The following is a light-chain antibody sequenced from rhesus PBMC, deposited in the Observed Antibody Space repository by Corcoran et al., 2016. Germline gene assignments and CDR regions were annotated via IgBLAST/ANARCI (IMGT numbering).Light chain of an antibody. CDR1: QDISRF. CDR3: QQYGSLPYT. V-gene: IGKV1-37*01. Sequence: DIQMTQSPSSVSASVGDRVTITCRASQDISRFLAWYTQKPGNALKFLIKYASTLETGDPSRLSGSGSGGEFTLTINSLHPEDFATYYCQQYGSLPYTFGQGTKVDIK. J-gene: IGKJ2*01. CDR2: YAS.